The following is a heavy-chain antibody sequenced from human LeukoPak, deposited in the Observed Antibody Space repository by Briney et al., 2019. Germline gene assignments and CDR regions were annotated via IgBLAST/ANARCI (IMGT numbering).Heavy chain of an antibody. D-gene: IGHD1/OR15-1a*01. V-gene: IGHV4-31*03. CDR3: ARDRRIGEHDY. CDR2: IYYSGST. CDR1: GGSISSGGYY. J-gene: IGHJ4*02. Sequence: SETLSLTSTVSGGSISSGGYYWSWFRQHPGKGLEWIGYIYYSGSTYYNPSLKSRVTISVDTSKNQFSLKLSSVTAADTAVYYCARDRRIGEHDYWGQGTLVTVSS.